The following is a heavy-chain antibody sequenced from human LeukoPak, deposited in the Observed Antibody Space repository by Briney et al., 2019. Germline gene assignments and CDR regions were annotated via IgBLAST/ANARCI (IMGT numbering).Heavy chain of an antibody. D-gene: IGHD6-19*01. J-gene: IGHJ4*02. CDR1: GGSISSYY. CDR3: ARDRPGHGYSSGWYYFDY. CDR2: IYTSGST. V-gene: IGHV4-4*07. Sequence: KPSETLSLTCTVSGGSISSYYWSWIRQPAGKGLEWIGRIYTSGSTNSNPSLKSRVIMSVDTSKNQFSLKLSSVTAADTAVYYCARDRPGHGYSSGWYYFDYWGQGTLVTVSS.